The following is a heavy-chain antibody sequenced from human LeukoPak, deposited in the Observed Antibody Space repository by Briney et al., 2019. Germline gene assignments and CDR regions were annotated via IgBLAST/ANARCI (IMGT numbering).Heavy chain of an antibody. D-gene: IGHD2-15*01. CDR1: GGTFSSYA. CDR2: INPNSGGT. Sequence: ASVKVSCKASGGTFSSYAISWVRQAPGQGLEWMGWINPNSGGTNYAQKFQGRVTMTRDTSISTAYMELSRLRSDDTAVYYCASAHSYNWFDPWGQGTLVTVSS. V-gene: IGHV1-2*02. CDR3: ASAHSYNWFDP. J-gene: IGHJ5*02.